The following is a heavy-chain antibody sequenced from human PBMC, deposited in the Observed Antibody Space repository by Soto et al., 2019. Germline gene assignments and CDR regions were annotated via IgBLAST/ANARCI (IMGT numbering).Heavy chain of an antibody. CDR3: ARLGFPGAIYFDS. Sequence: GESLKISCKRSGYNSTTFWIGWVRQVPGKGLEWMGIIYPGDSETKYSPDFEGQVTISADRSTNTAYLQWRSLRASDTAMYYCARLGFPGAIYFDSWGLGTLVTVSS. CDR1: GYNSTTFW. J-gene: IGHJ4*02. V-gene: IGHV5-51*01. CDR2: IYPGDSET.